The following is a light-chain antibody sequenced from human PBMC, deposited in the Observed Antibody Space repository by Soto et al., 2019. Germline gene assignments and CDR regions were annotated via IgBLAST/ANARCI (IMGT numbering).Light chain of an antibody. CDR2: VAS. CDR3: EPYGSSPRT. CDR1: QSVSSSY. Sequence: EIVLTQSPGTLSLSPGERATLSCSASQSVSSSYLAWYQQKPGQAPRLLIYVASSRDAGIPDRFSGCESGTDFTLTISRLEPEDFAVYYCEPYGSSPRTFGQGTQVEIK. V-gene: IGKV3-20*01. J-gene: IGKJ1*01.